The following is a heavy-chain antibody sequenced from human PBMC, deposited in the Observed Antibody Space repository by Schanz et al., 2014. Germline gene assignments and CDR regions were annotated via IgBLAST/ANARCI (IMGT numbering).Heavy chain of an antibody. J-gene: IGHJ6*02. CDR1: GFTFRDYY. CDR3: ARAQGVIRLYYGVDV. V-gene: IGHV3-66*02. D-gene: IGHD3-10*01. CDR2: IYSSGST. Sequence: VQLVESGGGLVKPGGSLRLSCAPSGFTFRDYYMAWVRQAPGKGLEWVSTIYSSGSTYYADSVRGRFTISRDNSMNTVYLQMNSLRSDDAAVYYCARAQGVIRLYYGVDVWGQGTTVTVSS.